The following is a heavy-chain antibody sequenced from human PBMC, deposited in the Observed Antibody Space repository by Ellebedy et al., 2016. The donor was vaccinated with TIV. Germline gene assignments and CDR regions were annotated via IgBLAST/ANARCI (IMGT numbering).Heavy chain of an antibody. J-gene: IGHJ6*03. D-gene: IGHD1-26*01. V-gene: IGHV3-23*01. CDR3: AKGPTTRYYYMGV. CDR2: ISNSGSNT. Sequence: GESLKISCTASGFNFSDYAMTWVRQAPGKGLEWVSTISNSGSNTYYTDSVKGRFTLSQDNSKNTVYLQMNSLRPEDTAVYYCAKGPTTRYYYMGVWGKGTTVTVSS. CDR1: GFNFSDYA.